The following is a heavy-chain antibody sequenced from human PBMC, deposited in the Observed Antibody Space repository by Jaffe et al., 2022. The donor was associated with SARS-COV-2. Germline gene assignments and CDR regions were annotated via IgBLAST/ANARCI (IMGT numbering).Heavy chain of an antibody. Sequence: QVQLQESGPGLVKPSETLSLTCTVSGGSVSGGSYYWSWIRQPPGKGLEWIGYIYYSGSTNYNPSLKSRVTISLDTSKNQFSLKLSSVTAADTAVYYCARGYGTSRFMDVWGRGTTVTVSS. CDR1: GGSVSGGSYY. D-gene: IGHD4-17*01. V-gene: IGHV4-61*01. CDR2: IYYSGST. CDR3: ARGYGTSRFMDV. J-gene: IGHJ6*03.